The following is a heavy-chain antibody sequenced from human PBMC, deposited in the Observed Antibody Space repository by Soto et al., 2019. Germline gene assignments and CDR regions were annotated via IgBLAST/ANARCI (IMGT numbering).Heavy chain of an antibody. CDR2: IRSKAYGGTT. V-gene: IGHV3-49*05. D-gene: IGHD3-16*02. J-gene: IGHJ6*02. CDR3: TRDASTSFNVWGSYRDYYYGMDV. Sequence: NPGGSLRLSCTASGFTFGDYAMSWFRQAPGKGLEWVGFIRSKAYGGTTEYAASVKGRFTISRDDSKSIAYLQMNSLKTEDTAVYYCTRDASTSFNVWGSYRDYYYGMDVWGQGTTVTVSS. CDR1: GFTFGDYA.